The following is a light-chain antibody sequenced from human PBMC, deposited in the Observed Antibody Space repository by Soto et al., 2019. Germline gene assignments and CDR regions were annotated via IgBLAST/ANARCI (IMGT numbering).Light chain of an antibody. Sequence: ENVLTQSPGTLSLSPGERATLSCRASQSTTTIDLAWYQLKPGQAPRLLIYGAFNRATGIPDRFSGRGSGTDFTLVISRLEPEDSAVYYCHQYATAHRTFGQGTKVESK. CDR3: HQYATAHRT. J-gene: IGKJ1*01. CDR1: QSTTTID. CDR2: GAF. V-gene: IGKV3-20*01.